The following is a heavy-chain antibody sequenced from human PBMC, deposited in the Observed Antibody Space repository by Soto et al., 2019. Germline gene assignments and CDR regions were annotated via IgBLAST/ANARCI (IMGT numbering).Heavy chain of an antibody. Sequence: QVQLQESGPGLVKPSETLSLTCTVSGGSIGSHYWSWIRQPPGEGLEWIGRASYSGSPSYNPSLQSRVTISIDTAKTQFALKLTSVTAADTAVYYCARQWGGDYWGQGILVTVSS. D-gene: IGHD3-16*01. CDR3: ARQWGGDY. J-gene: IGHJ4*02. CDR2: ASYSGSP. V-gene: IGHV4-59*08. CDR1: GGSIGSHY.